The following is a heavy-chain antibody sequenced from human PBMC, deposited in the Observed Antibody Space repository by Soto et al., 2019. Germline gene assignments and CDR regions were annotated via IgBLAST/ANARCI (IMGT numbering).Heavy chain of an antibody. CDR2: INPNSGGT. J-gene: IGHJ6*02. CDR3: ARTVSSGWDYHYYYGMDV. Sequence: GASVKVSCKASGYTFTGYYMHWVRQAPGQGLEWMGWINPNSGGTNYAQKFQGWVTMTRDTSISTAYMELSRLRSDDTAVYYCARTVSSGWDYHYYYGMDVWGQGTTVTLSS. D-gene: IGHD6-19*01. CDR1: GYTFTGYY. V-gene: IGHV1-2*04.